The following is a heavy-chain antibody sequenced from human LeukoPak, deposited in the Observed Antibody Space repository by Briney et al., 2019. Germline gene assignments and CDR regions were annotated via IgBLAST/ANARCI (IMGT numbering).Heavy chain of an antibody. CDR3: ARVGPWVNPDYYYYYMDV. J-gene: IGHJ6*03. Sequence: GGSLRLSCAASGFTFSSYGMHWVRQAPGKGLEWVAVISYDGSNKYYADSVKGRFTISRDNAKNSLYLQMNSLRAEDTAVYYCARVGPWVNPDYYYYYMDVWGRGTTVTVSS. CDR1: GFTFSSYG. D-gene: IGHD1-14*01. V-gene: IGHV3-30*03. CDR2: ISYDGSNK.